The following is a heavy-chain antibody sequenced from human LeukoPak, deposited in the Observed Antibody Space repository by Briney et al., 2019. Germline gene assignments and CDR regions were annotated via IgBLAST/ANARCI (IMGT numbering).Heavy chain of an antibody. Sequence: PSETLSLTCAVYGGSFSGYYWSWIRQSPGKGLEWIGEINHSGSTNYNPSLKSRVTISVDTSKNQFSLKMSSVTAADTAVYYCARTRVNYYGSGSYYKANWFDPWGQGTLVTVSS. V-gene: IGHV4-34*01. CDR3: ARTRVNYYGSGSYYKANWFDP. CDR2: INHSGST. CDR1: GGSFSGYY. D-gene: IGHD3-10*01. J-gene: IGHJ5*02.